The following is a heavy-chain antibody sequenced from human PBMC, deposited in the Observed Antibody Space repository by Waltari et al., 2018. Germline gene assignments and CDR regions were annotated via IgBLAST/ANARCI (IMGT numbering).Heavy chain of an antibody. CDR3: VLYSSEFLGDC. J-gene: IGHJ4*02. CDR1: GFTFSSYW. Sequence: EVQLVESGGGLVQPGGSLRLSCAASGFTFSSYWMPWVRQAPGKGLVSVSHINMAGSNTNYASSVQGRFTISRDNAKNTLFLQMNSLRADDTAVYYCVLYSSEFLGDCWGQGTLVTVSS. D-gene: IGHD6-25*01. V-gene: IGHV3-74*01. CDR2: INMAGSNT.